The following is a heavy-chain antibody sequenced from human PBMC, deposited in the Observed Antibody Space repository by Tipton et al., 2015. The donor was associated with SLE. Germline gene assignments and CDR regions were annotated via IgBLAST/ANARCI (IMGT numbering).Heavy chain of an antibody. J-gene: IGHJ4*02. Sequence: SLTCAVYGGSFSGYYWSWIRQPPGKGLEWIGEINHSGSTNYNPSLKSRVTISVDTSKNQFSLKLSSVTAADTAVYYCARGTGMGLDDYGDYSDYWGQGTLVTVSS. V-gene: IGHV4-34*01. CDR3: ARGTGMGLDDYGDYSDY. CDR1: GGSFSGYY. D-gene: IGHD4-17*01. CDR2: INHSGST.